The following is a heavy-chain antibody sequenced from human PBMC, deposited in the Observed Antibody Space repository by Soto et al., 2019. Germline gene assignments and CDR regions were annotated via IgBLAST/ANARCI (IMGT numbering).Heavy chain of an antibody. V-gene: IGHV3-23*01. Sequence: GSLRLSCAASGFTFSSYPMSWVRQAPGKGLEWVSAISGSGGSTYYAYSVKGRFTISRDNSKNTLYLQMNSLRAEDTAVYYCAKANDGGVNYYHGMDVWGQGTTVTVSS. D-gene: IGHD1-1*01. CDR2: ISGSGGST. CDR1: GFTFSSYP. J-gene: IGHJ6*02. CDR3: AKANDGGVNYYHGMDV.